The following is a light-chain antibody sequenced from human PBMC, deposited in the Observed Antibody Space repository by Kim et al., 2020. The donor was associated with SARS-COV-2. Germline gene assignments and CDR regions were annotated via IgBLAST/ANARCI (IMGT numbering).Light chain of an antibody. V-gene: IGLV3-21*01. CDR2: YDR. J-gene: IGLJ1*01. Sequence: SYELTQPPSVSVAPGQTARITCGGNNIGGHSVHWYQQKPGQASVLVMYYDRDRPSGIPERFSGSKSANTATLTISRVEAGDEADNYCQVGDTDTDHYVFG. CDR3: QVGDTDTDHYV. CDR1: NIGGHS.